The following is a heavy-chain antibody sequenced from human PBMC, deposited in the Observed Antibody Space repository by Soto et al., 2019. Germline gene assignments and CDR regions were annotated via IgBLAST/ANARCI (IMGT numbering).Heavy chain of an antibody. J-gene: IGHJ4*02. CDR2: ISYDGSNK. V-gene: IGHV3-30-3*01. D-gene: IGHD3-9*01. CDR1: GFTFSSYA. Sequence: GGSLRLSCAASGFTFSSYAMHWVRQAPGKGLEWVAVISYDGSNKYYADSVKGRFTISRDNSKNTLYLQMNSLRAEDTAVYYCARGGYDILTAPDYWGQGTLVTVSS. CDR3: ARGGYDILTAPDY.